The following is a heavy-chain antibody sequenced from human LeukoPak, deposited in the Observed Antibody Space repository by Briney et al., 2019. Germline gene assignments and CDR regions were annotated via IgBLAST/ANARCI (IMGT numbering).Heavy chain of an antibody. V-gene: IGHV3-7*01. CDR2: IKQDGSEK. CDR1: GFTFSSYW. D-gene: IGHD3-22*01. CDR3: ARNPRVVVIDAFDI. Sequence: GGSLRLSCAASGFTFSSYWMSWVRQAPGKGLEWVANIKQDGSEKYYVDSVKGRFTISRDNAKNSLYLQMNSLRAEDTAVYYCARNPRVVVIDAFDIWGQGTMVTVSS. J-gene: IGHJ3*02.